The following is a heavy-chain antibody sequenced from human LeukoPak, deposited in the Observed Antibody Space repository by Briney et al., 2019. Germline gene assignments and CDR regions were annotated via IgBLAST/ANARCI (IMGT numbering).Heavy chain of an antibody. CDR2: FYHGGST. CDR1: GYSISTGYY. D-gene: IGHD6-19*01. Sequence: SETLSLTCTVSGYSISTGYYWDWIRQPPGKGLEWIGTFYHGGSTYYNPSLKSRVTISVDTSKNQFSLNLTSVTAADTAVYYCARESEQWLVKWFDPWGQGTLVTVSS. CDR3: ARESEQWLVKWFDP. V-gene: IGHV4-38-2*02. J-gene: IGHJ5*02.